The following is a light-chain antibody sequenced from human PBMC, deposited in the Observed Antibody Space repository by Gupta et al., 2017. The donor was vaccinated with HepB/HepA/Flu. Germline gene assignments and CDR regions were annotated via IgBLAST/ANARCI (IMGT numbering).Light chain of an antibody. CDR3: SSYTSSVV. CDR2: DVS. CDR1: SSDVGGYNY. Sequence: QSALTQPASVSGSPGQSITISFTGTSSDVGGYNYVSWYQQHPGKAPKLMIYDVSNRPSGVSNRFSGSKSGNTASLTISGLQAEDEADYYCSSYTSSVVVGGGTKLTVL. V-gene: IGLV2-14*01. J-gene: IGLJ2*01.